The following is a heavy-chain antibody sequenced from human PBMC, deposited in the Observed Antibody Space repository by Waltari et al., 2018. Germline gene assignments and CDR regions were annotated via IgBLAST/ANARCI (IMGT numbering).Heavy chain of an antibody. J-gene: IGHJ4*02. CDR1: GGTFSSYA. V-gene: IGHV1-69*01. D-gene: IGHD3-22*01. CDR2: CIPLLGTT. Sequence: QVQLVQSGAEVQKPGSSVKVSCKASGGTFSSYAITWVRQDPGQGLWGMGGCIPLLGTTMYGQKCQCRVAITADESTTTSDMELSSLGSEETAVYYCARDRYYESIGYSGFDYWGQGTLVTVSS. CDR3: ARDRYYESIGYSGFDY.